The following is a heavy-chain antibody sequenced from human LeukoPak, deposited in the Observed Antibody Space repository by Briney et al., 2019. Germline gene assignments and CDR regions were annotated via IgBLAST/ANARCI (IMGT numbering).Heavy chain of an antibody. V-gene: IGHV1-2*02. D-gene: IGHD3-3*01. CDR3: ARDRGLRFLEWLSPFDP. CDR2: INPNSGGT. J-gene: IGHJ5*02. CDR1: GYTFTGYY. Sequence: GASVKVSCKASGYTFTGYYMQWVRQAPGQGLEWMGWINPNSGGTNYAQKFQGRVTMTRDTSTSTAYMELSRLRSDDTAVYYCARDRGLRFLEWLSPFDPWGQGTLVTVS.